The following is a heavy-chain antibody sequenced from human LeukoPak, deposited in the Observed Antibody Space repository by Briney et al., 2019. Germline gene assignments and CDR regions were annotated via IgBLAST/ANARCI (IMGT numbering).Heavy chain of an antibody. CDR3: AAGAQYYYGSGTDY. J-gene: IGHJ4*02. CDR1: GFTFSSDE. Sequence: PGGSLRLSCAASGFTFSSDEMEWVRQAPGNGLEWGSYISSSGSTIYYADYVKGRFTICRDNAKKSLYLQMNSLRAEDTAVYYCAAGAQYYYGSGTDYWGQGTLVTVSS. V-gene: IGHV3-48*03. D-gene: IGHD3-10*01. CDR2: ISSSGSTI.